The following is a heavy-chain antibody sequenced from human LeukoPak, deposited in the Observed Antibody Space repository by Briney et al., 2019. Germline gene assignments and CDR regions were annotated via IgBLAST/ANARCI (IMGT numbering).Heavy chain of an antibody. J-gene: IGHJ4*02. CDR2: ISYDGSNK. CDR3: AKNTGTYDGLIDS. Sequence: GRSLRLSCAASGFTFSSYGLHWVRQAPGKGLEWVAVISYDGSNKFCADSVKGRFTISRDNSKNTLYLQMNSLRAEDTAMYYCAKNTGTYDGLIDSWGQGTLVTVPS. D-gene: IGHD1-26*01. V-gene: IGHV3-30*18. CDR1: GFTFSSYG.